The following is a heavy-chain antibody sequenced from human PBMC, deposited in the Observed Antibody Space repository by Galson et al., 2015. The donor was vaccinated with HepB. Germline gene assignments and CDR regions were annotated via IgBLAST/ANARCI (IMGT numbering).Heavy chain of an antibody. CDR2: IRGKPNNYAT. Sequence: SLRLSCAASGFTFSGSDVHWVRQASGEGLEWVGHIRGKPNNYATAYAASVKGRFTISRDDSETTAYLQMSTLRTEDTAVYYCFGEGGYWGQGTLVTVSS. D-gene: IGHD3-3*01. J-gene: IGHJ4*02. CDR3: FGEGGY. CDR1: GFTFSGSD. V-gene: IGHV3-73*01.